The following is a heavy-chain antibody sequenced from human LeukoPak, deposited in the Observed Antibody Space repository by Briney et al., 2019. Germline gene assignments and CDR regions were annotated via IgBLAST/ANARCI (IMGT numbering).Heavy chain of an antibody. D-gene: IGHD4-11*01. CDR3: ARRRNPGTTPGNWFDP. CDR1: GGSISGYY. Sequence: SETLSLTCTVSGGSISGYYWSWIRQPPGKGLEWIGYIYYNGSTNYNPSLKSRVTISVDTSKNQFSLKLSSVTAADTAVYYCARRRNPGTTPGNWFDPWGQGTLVTVSS. CDR2: IYYNGST. J-gene: IGHJ5*02. V-gene: IGHV4-59*01.